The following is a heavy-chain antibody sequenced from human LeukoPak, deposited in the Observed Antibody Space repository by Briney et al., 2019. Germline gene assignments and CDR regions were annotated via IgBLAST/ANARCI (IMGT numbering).Heavy chain of an antibody. CDR2: ISWNSGSI. Sequence: GGSLRLSCAASGFTFSSYAMSWVRQAPGKGLEWVSGISWNSGSIGYADSVKGRFTISRDNAKNSQYLQMNSLRAEDTALYYCAKDRSRARRMYYYDSSGQKTFDYWGQGTLVTVSS. CDR3: AKDRSRARRMYYYDSSGQKTFDY. J-gene: IGHJ4*02. V-gene: IGHV3-9*01. CDR1: GFTFSSYA. D-gene: IGHD3-22*01.